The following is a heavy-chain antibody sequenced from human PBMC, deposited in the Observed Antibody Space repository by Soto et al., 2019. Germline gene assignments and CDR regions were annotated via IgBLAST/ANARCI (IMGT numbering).Heavy chain of an antibody. D-gene: IGHD1-26*01. J-gene: IGHJ4*02. CDR1: GGSISSSSYY. Sequence: QLQLQESGPGLVKPSETLSLTCTVSGGSISSSSYYWGWIRQPPGKGLEWIGSIYYSGSTYYNPSLKSRVTISVDTSKNQFSLKLSSVTAADTAVYYCARRDRWAPHFDYWGQGTLVTVSS. V-gene: IGHV4-39*01. CDR2: IYYSGST. CDR3: ARRDRWAPHFDY.